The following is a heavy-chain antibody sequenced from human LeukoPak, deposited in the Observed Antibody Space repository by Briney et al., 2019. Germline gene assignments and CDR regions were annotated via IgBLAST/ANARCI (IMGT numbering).Heavy chain of an antibody. Sequence: SETLSLTCAVYGGSFSGYYWSWIRQPPGKGLEWIGEINHSGSTNYNPSLKSRVTISVDTSKNQFSLKLSSVTAADTAVYYCARGTNYYGSGSYYYEPYYFDYWGQGTLVTVSS. CDR1: GGSFSGYY. CDR2: INHSGST. J-gene: IGHJ4*02. CDR3: ARGTNYYGSGSYYYEPYYFDY. D-gene: IGHD3-10*01. V-gene: IGHV4-34*01.